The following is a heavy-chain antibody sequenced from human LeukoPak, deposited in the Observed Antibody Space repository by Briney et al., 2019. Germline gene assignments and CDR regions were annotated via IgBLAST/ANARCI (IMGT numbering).Heavy chain of an antibody. CDR1: GGSFSGYY. CDR2: INHSGST. D-gene: IGHD3-9*01. CDR3: ARDRRVLRYFKSMDV. J-gene: IGHJ6*02. V-gene: IGHV4-34*01. Sequence: SETLSLTCAVYGGSFSGYYWSWIRQPPGKGLEWIGEINHSGSTNYNPSLKSRVTISVDTSKNQFSLKLSSVTAADTAVYYCARDRRVLRYFKSMDVWGQGTTVTVPS.